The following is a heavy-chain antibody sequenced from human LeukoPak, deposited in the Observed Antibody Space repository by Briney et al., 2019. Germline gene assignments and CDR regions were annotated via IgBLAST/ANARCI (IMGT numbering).Heavy chain of an antibody. CDR1: GGSISSGGFS. CDR2: IYQSGRA. CDR3: ARGTPDFDS. V-gene: IGHV4-30-2*01. J-gene: IGHJ4*02. Sequence: PQTLSLTCAVSGGSISSGGFSWNWIRQPPGKGLEWIGFIYQSGRATYNPSLKSRVNISVDRSKNQFSVKMNSVTAADTAVYFCARGTPDFDSWGQGTLVTVSS.